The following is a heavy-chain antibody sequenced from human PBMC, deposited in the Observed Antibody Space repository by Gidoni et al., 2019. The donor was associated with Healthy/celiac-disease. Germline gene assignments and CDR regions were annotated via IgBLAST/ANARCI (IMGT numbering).Heavy chain of an antibody. D-gene: IGHD1-7*01. Sequence: WVRQAPGKGLEWVSAISGSGGSTYYADSVKGRFTISRDNSKNTLYLQMNSLRAEDTAVYYCAKSHPGTTSYAFDIWGQGTMVTVSS. V-gene: IGHV3-23*01. J-gene: IGHJ3*02. CDR3: AKSHPGTTSYAFDI. CDR2: ISGSGGST.